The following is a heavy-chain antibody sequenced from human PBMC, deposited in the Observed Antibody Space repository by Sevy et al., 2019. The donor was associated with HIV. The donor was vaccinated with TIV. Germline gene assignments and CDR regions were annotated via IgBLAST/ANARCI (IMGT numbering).Heavy chain of an antibody. V-gene: IGHV3-21*01. J-gene: IGHJ3*01. D-gene: IGHD3-10*01. CDR2: ISFSNNYI. Sequence: GRSLRLSCTASGFTFNSYTMNWVRQAPGKGLEWVSSISFSNNYIYYADSVKGRFTISRDNARNSLFLQMNSLRVEDTALYYCARPYGSGSWEAFDLWGRGTLVTVSS. CDR1: GFTFNSYT. CDR3: ARPYGSGSWEAFDL.